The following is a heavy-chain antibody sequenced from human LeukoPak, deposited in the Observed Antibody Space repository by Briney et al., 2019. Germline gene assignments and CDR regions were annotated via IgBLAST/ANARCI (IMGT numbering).Heavy chain of an antibody. CDR2: INHSGST. Sequence: SETLSLTCTVSGGSISGYYWSWIRQPPGKGLEWIGEINHSGSTNYNPSLKSRVTISVDTSKNQFSLKLSSVTAADTAVYYCARGRRAAAGEPFDYWGQGTLVTVSS. CDR3: ARGRRAAAGEPFDY. CDR1: GGSISGYY. D-gene: IGHD6-13*01. J-gene: IGHJ4*02. V-gene: IGHV4-34*01.